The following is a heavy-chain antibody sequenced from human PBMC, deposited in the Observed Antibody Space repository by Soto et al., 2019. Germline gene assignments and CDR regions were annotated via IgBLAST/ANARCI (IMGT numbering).Heavy chain of an antibody. CDR2: ISGSGGST. CDR3: AKADHYYDFRSGYPAYF. D-gene: IGHD3-3*01. Sequence: PGGSLRLSCAASGFTFSSYAMSWVRQAPGKGLEWVSAISGSGGSTYYADSVKGRFTISRDNSKNTLYLQMNSLRAEDTAVYYSAKADHYYDFRSGYPAYFWGQGTTVTVSS. CDR1: GFTFSSYA. V-gene: IGHV3-23*01. J-gene: IGHJ6*02.